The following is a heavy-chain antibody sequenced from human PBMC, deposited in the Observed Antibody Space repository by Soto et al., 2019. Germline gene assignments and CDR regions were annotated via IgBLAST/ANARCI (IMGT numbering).Heavy chain of an antibody. Sequence: GGSLRLSCAASGFTFSSYAVSWVRQAPGEGLEWVSAISGSGANTYYADSVKGRFTISRDNSKNTLYLQVNSLRAEDTAVYYCARTQYDFWSGYYNPFDYWGQGTLVTVSS. V-gene: IGHV3-23*01. J-gene: IGHJ4*02. CDR1: GFTFSSYA. CDR2: ISGSGANT. CDR3: ARTQYDFWSGYYNPFDY. D-gene: IGHD3-3*01.